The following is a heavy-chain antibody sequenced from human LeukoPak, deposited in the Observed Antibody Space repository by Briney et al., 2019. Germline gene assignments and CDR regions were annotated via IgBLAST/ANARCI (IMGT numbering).Heavy chain of an antibody. CDR1: GFTFSSYG. D-gene: IGHD2-15*01. V-gene: IGHV3-30*18. CDR2: ISNDGSNI. J-gene: IGHJ5*02. CDR3: AKDPYRVVVATGSYLDP. Sequence: GTSLRPSCATSGFTFSSYGMHWVRQVPGKGLEWVAVISNDGSNIQYEDSAKGRFTISRDNSKNTVFLHMNSLRSEDTAVYYCAKDPYRVVVATGSYLDPWGQGTLVTVSS.